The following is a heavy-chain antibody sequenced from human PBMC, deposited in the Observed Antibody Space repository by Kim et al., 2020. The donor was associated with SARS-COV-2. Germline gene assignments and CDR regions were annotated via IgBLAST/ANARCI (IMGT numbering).Heavy chain of an antibody. V-gene: IGHV3-23*03. Sequence: GGSLRLSCAASGFTFSSYAMSWVRQAPGKGLEWVSVIYSGGSSTYYADSVKGRLTISRDNSKNTLYLQMNSLRAEDTAVYYCAKDWNDSLFLSDAFDIWGQGTMVTVSS. CDR1: GFTFSSYA. CDR2: IYSGGSST. CDR3: AKDWNDSLFLSDAFDI. J-gene: IGHJ3*02. D-gene: IGHD1-1*01.